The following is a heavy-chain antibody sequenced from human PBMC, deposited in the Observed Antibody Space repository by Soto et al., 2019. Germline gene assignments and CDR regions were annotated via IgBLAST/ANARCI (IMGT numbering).Heavy chain of an antibody. D-gene: IGHD3-22*01. CDR1: GYTFTNYP. CDR2: INAGNGDT. V-gene: IGHV1-3*01. Sequence: ASVKVSCKASGYTFTNYPIHWVRQAPGQGLEWMGWINAGNGDTKYSQKFQGRVTITRDTSANTAYMELSSLRSEDTAVFYCARDWTHYDSSGPGDYWGQGTLVTVSS. J-gene: IGHJ4*02. CDR3: ARDWTHYDSSGPGDY.